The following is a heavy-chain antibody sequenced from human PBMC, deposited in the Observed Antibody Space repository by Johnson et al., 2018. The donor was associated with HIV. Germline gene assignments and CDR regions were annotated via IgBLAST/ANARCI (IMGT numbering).Heavy chain of an antibody. CDR2: ISYDGSNK. J-gene: IGHJ3*02. Sequence: QVQLVESGGGVVQPGRSLRLSCAASGFTFSSYAMHCVRQAPGKGLEWVAVISYDGSNKYYADSVKGRFTISRDNSKNTLYLQMNILRAEDTAVYYCASTGYSSGWYWDAFDIWGQGTMVTVSS. CDR3: ASTGYSSGWYWDAFDI. V-gene: IGHV3-30-3*01. CDR1: GFTFSSYA. D-gene: IGHD6-19*01.